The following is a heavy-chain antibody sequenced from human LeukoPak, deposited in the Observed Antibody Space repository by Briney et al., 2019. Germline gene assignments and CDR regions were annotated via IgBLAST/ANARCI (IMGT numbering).Heavy chain of an antibody. CDR2: IYYSGST. Sequence: SETLTLTCTVSGGSISSSSYYWGRIRHPPGKGLEWIGSIYYSGSTYSNQSLKGRVTISEDTFKSVLSLKLGSVTAADTAVYYCARQTVLRLGELSLRGYFDFGSWGTL. V-gene: IGHV4-39*01. CDR3: ARQTVLRLGELSLRGYFDF. J-gene: IGHJ4*02. CDR1: GGSISSSSYY. D-gene: IGHD3-16*02.